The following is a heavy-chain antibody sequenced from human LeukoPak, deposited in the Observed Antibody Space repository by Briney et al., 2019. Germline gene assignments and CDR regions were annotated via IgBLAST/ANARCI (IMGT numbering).Heavy chain of an antibody. J-gene: IGHJ4*02. CDR3: ARGHDILTGSFDY. D-gene: IGHD3-9*01. Sequence: GGSLRLSCAASGFIVSSNYMSWVRQAPGKGLKWVSVIYSGGSTYYADSVKGRFTISRDNSKNTLYLQMNSLRAEDTAVYYCARGHDILTGSFDYWGQGTLVTVS. CDR1: GFIVSSNY. CDR2: IYSGGST. V-gene: IGHV3-66*01.